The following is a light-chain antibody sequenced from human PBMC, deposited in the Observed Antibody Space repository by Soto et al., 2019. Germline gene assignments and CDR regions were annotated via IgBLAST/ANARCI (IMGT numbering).Light chain of an antibody. J-gene: IGKJ5*01. V-gene: IGKV3-20*01. CDR2: RTF. CDR3: QQYDTSPPT. Sequence: EIVLTQSPGTLSLSPGERATLSCRASQTIASRYLAWYQHQPGQAPRLLIYRTFARAPGIPARFSGGGSGTDFTLTISTLELEDFAVYYCQQYDTSPPTFGQGTRLDIK. CDR1: QTIASRY.